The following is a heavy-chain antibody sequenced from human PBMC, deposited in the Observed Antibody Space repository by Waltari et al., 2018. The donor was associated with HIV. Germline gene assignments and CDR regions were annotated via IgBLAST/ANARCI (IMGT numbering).Heavy chain of an antibody. Sequence: QVQLVQSGAVVKKPGASVTVSCKTSGYTFSDNYIHWMRQAPGQGPEWMGWINRNSGDTNYAQRFQDRVTLTRDTHISTVFMDLSRLAADDAAVYYCARVPQGRLGELSTYYFDYWGQGSLVIVSS. J-gene: IGHJ4*02. CDR1: GYTFSDNY. V-gene: IGHV1-2*02. D-gene: IGHD3-16*01. CDR3: ARVPQGRLGELSTYYFDY. CDR2: INRNSGDT.